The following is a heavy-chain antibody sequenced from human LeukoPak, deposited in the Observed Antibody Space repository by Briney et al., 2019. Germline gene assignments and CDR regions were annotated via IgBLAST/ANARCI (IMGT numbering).Heavy chain of an antibody. CDR2: INPNSGGT. Sequence: ASVKVSCKASGCTFTGYYMHWVRQAPGQGLEWMGWINPNSGGTNYAQKFQGRVTMTRDTSISTAYMELSRLRSDDTAVYYCARGGSYYDSSGYYDAFDIWGQGTMVTVSS. V-gene: IGHV1-2*02. CDR3: ARGGSYYDSSGYYDAFDI. J-gene: IGHJ3*02. D-gene: IGHD3-22*01. CDR1: GCTFTGYY.